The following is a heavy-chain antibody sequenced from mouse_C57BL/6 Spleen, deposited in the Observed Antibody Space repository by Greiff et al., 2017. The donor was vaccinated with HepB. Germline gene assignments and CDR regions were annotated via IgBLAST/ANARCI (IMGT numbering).Heavy chain of an antibody. CDR2: INPSTGGT. CDR1: GYSFTGYY. J-gene: IGHJ3*01. V-gene: IGHV1-42*01. D-gene: IGHD1-3*01. Sequence: EVQLQQSGPELVKPGASVKISCKASGYSFTGYYMNWVKQSPEKSLEWIGEINPSTGGTTYNQKFKAKATLTVDKSSSTAYMQLKSLTSEDSAVYYCAREGTNPFAYWGQGTLVTVSA. CDR3: AREGTNPFAY.